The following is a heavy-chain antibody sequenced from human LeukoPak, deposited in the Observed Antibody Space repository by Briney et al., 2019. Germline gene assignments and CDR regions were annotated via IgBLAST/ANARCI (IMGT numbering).Heavy chain of an antibody. CDR3: EAVAGVFDY. D-gene: IGHD6-19*01. CDR2: IRNDGNDK. J-gene: IGHJ4*02. V-gene: IGHV3-30*02. CDR1: GFTFSNYG. Sequence: GGSLRLSCAASGFTFSNYGIHWVRQAPGKGLEWVAFIRNDGNDKYYADSVKGRFTISRDNSKSTLYLQMNSLRREDTALYYCEAVAGVFDYWGQGTLVTVSS.